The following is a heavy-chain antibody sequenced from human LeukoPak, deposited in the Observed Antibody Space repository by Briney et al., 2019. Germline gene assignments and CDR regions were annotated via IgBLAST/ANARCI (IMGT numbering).Heavy chain of an antibody. CDR3: AKDRVVVPAAIHY. CDR2: ISGSGGST. V-gene: IGHV3-23*01. CDR1: GFTFSSYA. J-gene: IGHJ4*02. Sequence: GGSLRLSRAASGFTFSSYAMSWVRQAPGKGLEWVSAISGSGGSTYYADSVKGRFTISRDNSKNTLYLQMNSLRAEDTAVYYCAKDRVVVPAAIHYWGQGTLVTVSS. D-gene: IGHD2-2*02.